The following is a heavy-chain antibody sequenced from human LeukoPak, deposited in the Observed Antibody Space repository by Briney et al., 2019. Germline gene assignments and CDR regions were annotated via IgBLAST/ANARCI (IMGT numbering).Heavy chain of an antibody. CDR3: ARGYCSGTSCSPPWFDP. CDR2: ISNDGSNK. J-gene: IGHJ5*02. Sequence: GGSLRLSCAASGFTFSSYAMHWVRQAPGKGLEWVAVISNDGSNKYYADSVKGRFTISRDNSKNTLYLQMNSLRAEDTAVYYCARGYCSGTSCSPPWFDPWGQGTLVTVSS. CDR1: GFTFSSYA. D-gene: IGHD2-2*01. V-gene: IGHV3-30*01.